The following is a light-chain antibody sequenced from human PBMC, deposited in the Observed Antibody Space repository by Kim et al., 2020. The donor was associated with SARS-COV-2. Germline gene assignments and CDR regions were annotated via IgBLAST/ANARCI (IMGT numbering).Light chain of an antibody. Sequence: SVGDRVTITCRASQSINGYLNWYQQKPGKAPNLLIYGASTLQSGVPSRFSGSGSGTDFTLTISSLQYEDFATYYCQQSYSTPRTFGPGTKVDIK. CDR3: QQSYSTPRT. J-gene: IGKJ3*01. CDR2: GAS. CDR1: QSINGY. V-gene: IGKV1-39*01.